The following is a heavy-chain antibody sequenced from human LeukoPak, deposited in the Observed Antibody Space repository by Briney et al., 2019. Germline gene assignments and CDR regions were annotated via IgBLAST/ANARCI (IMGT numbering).Heavy chain of an antibody. V-gene: IGHV1-46*02. CDR1: GYIFDSYD. Sequence: ASVKVSCKASGYIFDSYDITWVRQAPGQGLEWMGIINPSGSSTSYAQKFQGRVTMTRDTSTSTVYMELSSLRSEDTAVYYCARGDHCSRTSCYTPYYYYGMDVWGQGTTVTVSS. CDR2: INPSGSST. D-gene: IGHD2-2*02. J-gene: IGHJ6*02. CDR3: ARGDHCSRTSCYTPYYYYGMDV.